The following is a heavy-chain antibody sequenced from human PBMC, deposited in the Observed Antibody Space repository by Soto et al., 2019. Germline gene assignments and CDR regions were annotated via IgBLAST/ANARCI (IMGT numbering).Heavy chain of an antibody. V-gene: IGHV2-5*02. CDR1: GFSLSTSGVG. J-gene: IGHJ2*01. Sequence: ESGPTLVKPTQTLTLTCTFSGFSLSTSGVGVGWIRQPPGKALEWLALIYWDDDKRYSPSLKRRLTITKDTSKNQVVLTMTNMDPVDTATYYCAHRLVTANFDRWGRGTLVPGSS. CDR3: AHRLVTANFDR. CDR2: IYWDDDK. D-gene: IGHD2-21*02.